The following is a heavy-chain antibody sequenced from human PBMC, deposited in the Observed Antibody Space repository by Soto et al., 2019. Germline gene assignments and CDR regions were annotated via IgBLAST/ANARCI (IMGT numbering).Heavy chain of an antibody. CDR1: GYSISSGYY. V-gene: IGHV4-38-2*01. D-gene: IGHD3-22*01. CDR2: IYHSGSS. CDR3: ARRGGAYDSSGYYEGSWYYFDY. Sequence: SETLSLTCAVSGYSISSGYYWGWIGQPPGKGLEWVGSIYHSGSSYENPSLERRVTISEDTSKNQFSLKLSVVTAADTAVYYCARRGGAYDSSGYYEGSWYYFDYWGQGTLVTVSS. J-gene: IGHJ4*02.